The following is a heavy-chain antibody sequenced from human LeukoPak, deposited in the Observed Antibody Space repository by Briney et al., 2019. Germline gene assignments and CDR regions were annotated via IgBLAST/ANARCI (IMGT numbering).Heavy chain of an antibody. Sequence: PGGSLRLSCAASGFTFSSYGMHWVRQAPGKGLGWVAFIRDDGSNKYYADSVKGRFTISRDNSKTTLYLQMNSLRAEDTAVYYCAKKEYSSSPSDYWGQGTLVTVSS. V-gene: IGHV3-30*02. D-gene: IGHD6-6*01. J-gene: IGHJ4*02. CDR2: IRDDGSNK. CDR3: AKKEYSSSPSDY. CDR1: GFTFSSYG.